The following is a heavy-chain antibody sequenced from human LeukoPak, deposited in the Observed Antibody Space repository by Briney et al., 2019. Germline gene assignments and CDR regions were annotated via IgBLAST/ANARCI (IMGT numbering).Heavy chain of an antibody. V-gene: IGHV4-4*02. Sequence: SETLSLTCAVSGGSISSSNWWSWVRQPPGKGLEWIGEIYHSGSTNYNPSLKSRVTISVDKSKNQFSLKLSSVTAADTAVYYCARRVGSGSYYSTFDYWGQGTLDTVSS. CDR1: GGSISSSNW. D-gene: IGHD3-10*01. CDR3: ARRVGSGSYYSTFDY. CDR2: IYHSGST. J-gene: IGHJ4*02.